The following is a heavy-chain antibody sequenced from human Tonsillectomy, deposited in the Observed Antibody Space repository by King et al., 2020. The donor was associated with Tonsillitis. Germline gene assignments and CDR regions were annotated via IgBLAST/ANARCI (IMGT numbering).Heavy chain of an antibody. Sequence: VQLVESGGGVVQPGRSLRLSCATSGFTFSSYSMYWVRQAPGKGLEWVGVISYDGTNKYYADSVKGRFTISRDNSNFTLYLQMNSLRAEDTAFYYCARDRFRWTMTAYYMDVWGKGTTVTVS. D-gene: IGHD3-22*01. CDR1: GFTFSSYS. V-gene: IGHV3-30-3*01. CDR2: ISYDGTNK. CDR3: ARDRFRWTMTAYYMDV. J-gene: IGHJ6*03.